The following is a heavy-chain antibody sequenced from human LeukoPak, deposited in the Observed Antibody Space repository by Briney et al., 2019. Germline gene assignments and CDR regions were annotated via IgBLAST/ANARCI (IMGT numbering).Heavy chain of an antibody. V-gene: IGHV1-8*01. CDR3: ARGALVGAGLLFLWWFDP. J-gene: IGHJ5*02. CDR1: GYTFTSYD. Sequence: ASVKVSCKASGYTFTSYDINWVRQATGQGLEWMGWMNPNSGNTGYAQKFQGRVTMTRNTSISTAYMELSSLRSEDTAVYYCARGALVGAGLLFLWWFDPWGQGTLVTVSS. D-gene: IGHD2-21*02. CDR2: MNPNSGNT.